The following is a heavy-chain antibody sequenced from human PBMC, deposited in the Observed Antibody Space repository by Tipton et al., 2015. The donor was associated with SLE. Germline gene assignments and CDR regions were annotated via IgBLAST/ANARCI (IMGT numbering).Heavy chain of an antibody. CDR3: ARGQHQLGRFDP. CDR2: IYNSGGT. D-gene: IGHD1-1*01. Sequence: TLSLTCTVSGGSISSYYWSWIRQPAGKGLEGTGSIYNSGGTTYTPSLKSRVTMSVDTSKNQFSLKLSTVTAADTAVYYCARGQHQLGRFDPWGQGTLVTVSS. CDR1: GGSISSYY. J-gene: IGHJ5*02. V-gene: IGHV4-4*07.